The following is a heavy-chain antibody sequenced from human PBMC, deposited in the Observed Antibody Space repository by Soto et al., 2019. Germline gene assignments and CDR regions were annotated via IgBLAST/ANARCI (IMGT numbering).Heavy chain of an antibody. CDR1: GYSFTSYW. D-gene: IGHD6-6*01. CDR2: IYPGDSDT. Sequence: PGESLKISCKGSGYSFTSYWIGWVRQMPGKGLEWMGIIYPGDSDTRYSPSFQGQVTISADKSTSTAYLQWSSLKASDTAMYYCARYTGSSPRDYYYGMDVWGQGTTVTVSS. J-gene: IGHJ6*02. V-gene: IGHV5-51*01. CDR3: ARYTGSSPRDYYYGMDV.